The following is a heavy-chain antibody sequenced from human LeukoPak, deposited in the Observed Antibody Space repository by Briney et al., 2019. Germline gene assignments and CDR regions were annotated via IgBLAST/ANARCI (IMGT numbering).Heavy chain of an antibody. D-gene: IGHD3-16*01. CDR2: ISAYNGNT. Sequence: ASVKVSCKASGYTFTSYGISWVRQAPGQGLEWMGWISAYNGNTNYAQKLQGRVTMTTDTSTSTAYMELRSLRSDDTAVYYCARDAHTDEPIVWGTFDIWGQGTMVTVSS. CDR1: GYTFTSYG. J-gene: IGHJ3*02. V-gene: IGHV1-18*01. CDR3: ARDAHTDEPIVWGTFDI.